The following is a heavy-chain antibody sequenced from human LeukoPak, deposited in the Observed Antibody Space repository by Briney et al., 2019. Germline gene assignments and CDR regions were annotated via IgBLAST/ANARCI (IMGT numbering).Heavy chain of an antibody. V-gene: IGHV4-59*01. D-gene: IGHD5-18*01. CDR1: GDSMSYYY. J-gene: IGHJ4*02. Sequence: SETLSLTCTVSGDSMSYYYWSWIRQTPGKGLEWIGYIYYSGSNNYSPSLKSRATLSVDTSKNQFSPKLSSVTAADTAVYYCARYNYGPLDYWGQGILVTVSS. CDR2: IYYSGSN. CDR3: ARYNYGPLDY.